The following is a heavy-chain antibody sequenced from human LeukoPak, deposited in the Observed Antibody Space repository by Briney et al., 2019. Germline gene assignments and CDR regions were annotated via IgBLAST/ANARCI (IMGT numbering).Heavy chain of an antibody. V-gene: IGHV3-30*03. Sequence: GGSLRLSCSASEFTFSNFWMSWVRQAPGKGPEWVAVISYDGSNKYYADSVKGRFTISRDNSKNTLYLQMNSLRAEDTAVYYCAGARDYCSGGSCYSYFQHWGQGTLVTVSS. CDR2: ISYDGSNK. J-gene: IGHJ1*01. D-gene: IGHD2-15*01. CDR1: EFTFSNFW. CDR3: AGARDYCSGGSCYSYFQH.